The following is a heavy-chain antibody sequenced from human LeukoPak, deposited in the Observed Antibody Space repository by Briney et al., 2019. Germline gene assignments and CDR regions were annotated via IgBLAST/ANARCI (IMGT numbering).Heavy chain of an antibody. CDR2: ISALGSTK. J-gene: IGHJ4*02. V-gene: IGHV3-48*03. Sequence: GGSLRLSCAASGFTFSSYEMNWVRQAPGKGLEWVSYISALGSTKHYADSVKGRFTISRDNAKNSLYLQMNTLRAEDPDSASGTYYQDHWGQGTLVTVSS. CDR3: TYYQDH. D-gene: IGHD3-10*01. CDR1: GFTFSSYE.